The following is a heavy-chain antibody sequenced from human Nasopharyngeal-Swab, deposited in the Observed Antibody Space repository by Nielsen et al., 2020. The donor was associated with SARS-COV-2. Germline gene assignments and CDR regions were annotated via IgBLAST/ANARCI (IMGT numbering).Heavy chain of an antibody. CDR2: IYYSGST. D-gene: IGHD6-6*01. CDR3: ARVGPSSDYFDY. J-gene: IGHJ4*02. V-gene: IGHV4-39*01. Sequence: GSLRLSCTVSGGSISSSSYYWGWIRHPPGKGLEWIGSIYYSGSTYYNPSLKSRVTISVDTSKNQFSLKLSSVTAADTAVYYCARVGPSSDYFDYWGQGTLVTVSS. CDR1: GGSISSSSYY.